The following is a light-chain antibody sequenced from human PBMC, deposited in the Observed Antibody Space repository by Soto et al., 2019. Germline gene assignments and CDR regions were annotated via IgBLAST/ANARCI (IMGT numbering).Light chain of an antibody. CDR3: QTWGTGIRV. J-gene: IGLJ3*02. Sequence: QSVLTQSPSASASLGASVKLTCTLSSGHSTYAIAWHQQQPEKGPRYLMKINSDGSHSKGDGIPDRFSGSRSGAECSLTSSGLQSEDEADYYCQTWGTGIRVFGGGTKLTVL. CDR1: SGHSTYA. CDR2: INSDGSH. V-gene: IGLV4-69*02.